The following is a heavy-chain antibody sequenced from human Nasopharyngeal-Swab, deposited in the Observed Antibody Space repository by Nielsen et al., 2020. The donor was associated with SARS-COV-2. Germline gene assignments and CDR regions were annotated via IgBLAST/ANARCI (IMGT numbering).Heavy chain of an antibody. CDR3: AKITADYDFWSHQYYYYMDV. J-gene: IGHJ6*03. D-gene: IGHD3-3*01. V-gene: IGHV3-7*03. CDR2: IKNDGSEK. Sequence: GGSLRLYCAATGLSFSGYWMTWVRQAPGKGLEWVANIKNDGSEKYYGDSVKGRFTISRDNAKNSLFLQMSTLRAEDTAVYYCAKITADYDFWSHQYYYYMDVWGKGTTVTFSS. CDR1: GLSFSGYW.